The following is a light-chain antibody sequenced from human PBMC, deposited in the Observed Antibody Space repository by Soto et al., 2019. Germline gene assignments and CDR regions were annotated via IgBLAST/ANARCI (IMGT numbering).Light chain of an antibody. V-gene: IGKV3-20*01. CDR2: AAS. CDR3: QQYCSTPWT. CDR1: QIFHNNY. Sequence: EIVLPQSPCTLSLSPGERATLSSRASQIFHNNYLAWYQHKPGQSPRLLISAASNRARGIPDRFGGSGSGTDFTLTVSRLEAEDVAVYYCQQYCSTPWTFGQGTKVEL. J-gene: IGKJ1*01.